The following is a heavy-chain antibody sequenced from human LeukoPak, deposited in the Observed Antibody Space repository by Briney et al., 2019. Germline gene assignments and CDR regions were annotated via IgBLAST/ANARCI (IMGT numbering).Heavy chain of an antibody. Sequence: PSQTLSLTCTVSGVSLSSGIYYWSWIRQSAGKGLEWIGRIYSSGSTNYNPSLKSRVTISVDTSKNQFSLKLSSVTAADTAVYYCARDPYYYYMDVWGKGTTVTVSS. CDR1: GVSLSSGIYY. J-gene: IGHJ6*03. CDR2: IYSSGST. CDR3: ARDPYYYYMDV. V-gene: IGHV4-61*02.